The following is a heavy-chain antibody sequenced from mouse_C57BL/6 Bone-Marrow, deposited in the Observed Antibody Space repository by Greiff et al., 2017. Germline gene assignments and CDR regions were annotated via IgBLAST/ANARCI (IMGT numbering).Heavy chain of an antibody. CDR3: TNPYWDLY. CDR2: IDPENGDT. J-gene: IGHJ4*01. V-gene: IGHV14-4*01. Sequence: EVKLVESGAELVRPGASVKLSCTASGFNIKDDYMHWVKQRPEQGLEWIGWIDPENGDTEYASKFQGKATITADTSSNTAYLQLSSLTSEDTAVYYCTNPYWDLYWGQGTSVTVSS. D-gene: IGHD4-1*01. CDR1: GFNIKDDY.